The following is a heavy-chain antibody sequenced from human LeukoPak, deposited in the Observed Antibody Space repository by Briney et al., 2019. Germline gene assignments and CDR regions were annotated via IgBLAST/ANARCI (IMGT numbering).Heavy chain of an antibody. CDR3: ARSRIAARPNYFDY. J-gene: IGHJ4*02. D-gene: IGHD6-6*01. CDR2: ISSSGSTI. V-gene: IGHV3-48*03. Sequence: PGGSLRLSCAASGFTFSSYEMNWVRQAPGKGLEWVSYISSSGSTIYYADSVKGRFTISRDNAKNSLYLQMNSLRAEDTAVYYCARSRIAARPNYFDYWGQGTLVTVSS. CDR1: GFTFSSYE.